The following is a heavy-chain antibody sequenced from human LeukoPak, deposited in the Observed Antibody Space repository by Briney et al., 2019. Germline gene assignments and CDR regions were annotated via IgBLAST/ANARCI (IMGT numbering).Heavy chain of an antibody. D-gene: IGHD3-22*01. CDR1: GGSFSGYY. CDR3: ARAPVVVVNNWFDP. CDR2: INHSGST. J-gene: IGHJ5*02. Sequence: KPSETLCLTCAVYGGSFSGYYWSWIRQPPGKGLEWIGEINHSGSTNYNPSLKSRVTISVDTSKSQFSLKLSSVTAADTAVYYCARAPVVVVNNWFDPWGQGTLVTVSS. V-gene: IGHV4-34*01.